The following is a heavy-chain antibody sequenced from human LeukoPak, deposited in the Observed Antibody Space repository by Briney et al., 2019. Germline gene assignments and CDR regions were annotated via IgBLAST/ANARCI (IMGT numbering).Heavy chain of an antibody. CDR1: GGSISSGGYY. V-gene: IGHV4-31*03. CDR3: ARDSPSYYYDSSGYFPFDY. J-gene: IGHJ4*02. Sequence: SETLSLTCTVSGGSISSGGYYWSWIRQHPGTGLEWIGYIYYSGSTYYNPSLKSRVTISVDTSKNQFSLKLSSVTAADTAVYYCARDSPSYYYDSSGYFPFDYWGQGTLVTVSS. D-gene: IGHD3-22*01. CDR2: IYYSGST.